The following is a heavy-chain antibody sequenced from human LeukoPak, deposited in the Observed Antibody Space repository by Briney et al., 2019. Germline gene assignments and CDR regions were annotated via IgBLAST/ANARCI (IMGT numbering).Heavy chain of an antibody. Sequence: PSEPLSLNCSVSGSSISSSSDYWGWIRQPPGKGLEWSGRIYYSGRIYYNLSLKSGVTMSVDRPKTHVCLLLSSVTAADTAVYYCAIFRKYYADSSGYCNYFDYCGQGTLVTVSS. V-gene: IGHV4-39*01. CDR3: AIFRKYYADSSGYCNYFDY. D-gene: IGHD3-22*01. CDR1: GSSISSSSDY. CDR2: IYYSGRI. J-gene: IGHJ4*02.